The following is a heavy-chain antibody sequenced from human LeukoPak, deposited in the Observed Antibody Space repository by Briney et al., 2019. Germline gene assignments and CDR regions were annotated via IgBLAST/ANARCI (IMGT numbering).Heavy chain of an antibody. Sequence: PSETLSLTCTVSRRSISNADYYWSWIHQHPGKGLEWIGYIYYSGSTYYNPSLKSRVTISVDTSKNQFSLKLSSVTAAATAVYYCASSYYYVFDYWGQGTLVTVSS. J-gene: IGHJ4*02. CDR1: RRSISNADYY. CDR2: IYYSGST. V-gene: IGHV4-31*03. D-gene: IGHD3-10*02. CDR3: ASSYYYVFDY.